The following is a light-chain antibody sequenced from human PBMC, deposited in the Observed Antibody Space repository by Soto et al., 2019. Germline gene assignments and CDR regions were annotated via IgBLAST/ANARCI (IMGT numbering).Light chain of an antibody. CDR3: QQTHSLPLS. J-gene: IGKJ3*01. CDR1: QGVGGW. V-gene: IGKV1-12*01. Sequence: IQMTQSPSSVSVSVGDRVTMTCRARQGVGGWLAWYQQKPGKVPKLLIYATSSLHSGVPSRFSGSGSGTDFTLSISSLQPEDFATYYCQQTHSLPLSFGPGTKVDIK. CDR2: ATS.